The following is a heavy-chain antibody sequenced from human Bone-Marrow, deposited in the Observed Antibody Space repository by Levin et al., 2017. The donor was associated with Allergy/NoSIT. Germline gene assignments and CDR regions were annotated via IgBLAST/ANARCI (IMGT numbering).Heavy chain of an antibody. J-gene: IGHJ3*02. D-gene: IGHD2-2*01. CDR3: AGALGYASGDEI. V-gene: IGHV3-7*01. Sequence: GGSLRLSCAGSGSTFGNYWMSWVRQAPGKGLEWVANIKQDGSEEYYVDSVKGRFTISRDNAKKSLYLQMHSLRAEDTAVYYGAGALGYASGDEIWGQGTMVTVSS. CDR2: IKQDGSEE. CDR1: GSTFGNYW.